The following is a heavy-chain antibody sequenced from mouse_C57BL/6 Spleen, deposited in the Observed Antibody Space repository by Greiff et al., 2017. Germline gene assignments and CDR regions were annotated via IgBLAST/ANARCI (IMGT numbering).Heavy chain of an antibody. CDR1: GYSFTSYY. J-gene: IGHJ3*01. CDR3: AREADGYRFAY. V-gene: IGHV1-66*01. CDR2: IYPGSGNT. D-gene: IGHD2-3*01. Sequence: QVQLKESGPELVKPGASVKISCKASGYSFTSYYIHWVKQRPGQGLEWIGWIYPGSGNTKYNEKFNGKATLTADTSSSTAYMQLSSLTSEDSAVYYCAREADGYRFAYWGQGTLVTVSA.